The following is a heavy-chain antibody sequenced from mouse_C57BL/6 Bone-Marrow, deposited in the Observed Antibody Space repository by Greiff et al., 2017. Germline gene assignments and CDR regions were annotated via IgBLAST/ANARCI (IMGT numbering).Heavy chain of an antibody. V-gene: IGHV1-69*01. CDR1: GYTFTSYW. CDR2: IDPSDSYT. D-gene: IGHD2-5*01. Sequence: VQLQQPGAELVMPGASVKLSYKASGYTFTSYWMHWVKQRPGQGLEWIGEIDPSDSYTNYNQKFKGKSTLTVDKSSSTAYMQLSSLTSEDSAVYYCARDYSNSYYAMDYWGQGTSVTVSS. J-gene: IGHJ4*01. CDR3: ARDYSNSYYAMDY.